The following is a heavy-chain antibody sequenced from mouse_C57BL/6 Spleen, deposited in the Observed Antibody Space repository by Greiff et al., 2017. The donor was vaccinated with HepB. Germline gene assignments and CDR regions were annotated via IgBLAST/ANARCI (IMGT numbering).Heavy chain of an antibody. CDR3: TRAGWSVPYFDY. V-gene: IGHV1-15*01. CDR1: GYTFTDYE. D-gene: IGHD2-3*01. Sequence: QVQLQQSGAELVRPGASVTLSCKASGYTFTDYEMHWVKQTPVHGLEWIGAIDPETGGTAYNQKFKGKAILTADKSSSTAYMELRSLTSEDSAVYYCTRAGWSVPYFDYWGQGTTLTVSS. J-gene: IGHJ2*01. CDR2: IDPETGGT.